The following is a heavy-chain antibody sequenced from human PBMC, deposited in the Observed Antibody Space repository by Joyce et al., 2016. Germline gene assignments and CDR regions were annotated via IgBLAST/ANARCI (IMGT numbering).Heavy chain of an antibody. J-gene: IGHJ5*02. CDR3: ARGPRSNWGLVWFDP. CDR2: LKHSGKT. D-gene: IGHD7-27*01. Sequence: QVQLQQWGAGLLKPSETLSLTCAVYGGSFSGYYWSWIRQPPGKGLEWIGELKHSGKTNYNPSLKSRVTISVDTSKNQFSLKLSSVTAADTAVYYCARGPRSNWGLVWFDPWGQGTLVTVSS. V-gene: IGHV4-34*01. CDR1: GGSFSGYY.